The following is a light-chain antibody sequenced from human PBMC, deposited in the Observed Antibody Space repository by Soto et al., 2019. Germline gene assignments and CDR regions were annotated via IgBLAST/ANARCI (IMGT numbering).Light chain of an antibody. J-gene: IGLJ1*01. CDR1: SSNVGSYKL. CDR2: EVN. CDR3: CSSGGSPTYV. Sequence: QSVLTQPASVSGSPGQSITISCTGTSSNVGSYKLVSWYQQHPDKAPKLMIFEVNKRPSGVSNRFSGSKSGNTASLTISGLKVEDEADYYCCSSGGSPTYVFGTGTKVTAL. V-gene: IGLV2-23*02.